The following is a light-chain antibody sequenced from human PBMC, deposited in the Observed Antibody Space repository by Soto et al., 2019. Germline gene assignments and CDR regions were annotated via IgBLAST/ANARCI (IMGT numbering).Light chain of an antibody. J-gene: IGKJ4*01. CDR1: LSISNN. CDR3: QQYNERPLT. CDR2: SAS. Sequence: VMTQSPATLSVSPGERATLSCRASLSISNNLAWYQQKPGQAPMLLIYSASTRATAIPARFSGSASGTEFTLTISSLQSEDFAVYYCQQYNERPLTFGGGTKVETK. V-gene: IGKV3-15*01.